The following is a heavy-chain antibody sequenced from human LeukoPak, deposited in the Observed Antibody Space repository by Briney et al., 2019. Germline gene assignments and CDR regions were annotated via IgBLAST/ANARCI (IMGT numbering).Heavy chain of an antibody. V-gene: IGHV3-15*01. CDR1: GFTFSYAW. CDR2: IKSKTDGGAT. J-gene: IGHJ6*03. Sequence: GGSLRLSCAASGFTFSYAWMSWVRQAPGKGLEWVGRIKSKTDGGATDYAAPAKGRFTISRDDSKNTLYLQMNSLKTEDTAVYYCTTDSGYSSSWYHYYYYYYMDVWGKGTTVTISS. D-gene: IGHD6-13*01. CDR3: TTDSGYSSSWYHYYYYYYMDV.